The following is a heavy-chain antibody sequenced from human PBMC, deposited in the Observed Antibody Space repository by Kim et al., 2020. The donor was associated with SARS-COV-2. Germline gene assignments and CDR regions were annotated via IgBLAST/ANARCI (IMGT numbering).Heavy chain of an antibody. CDR3: ATAFSMIAVAGTRHYYYYYVMDV. Sequence: ASVKVSCKVSGYTLTELSMHWVRQAPGKGLEWMGGFDPEDGETIYAQKFQGRVTMTEDTSTDTAYMELSSLISEDTAVYYCATAFSMIAVAGTRHYYYYYVMDVWGQGTTVTVSS. CDR2: FDPEDGET. V-gene: IGHV1-24*01. J-gene: IGHJ6*02. CDR1: GYTLTELS. D-gene: IGHD6-19*01.